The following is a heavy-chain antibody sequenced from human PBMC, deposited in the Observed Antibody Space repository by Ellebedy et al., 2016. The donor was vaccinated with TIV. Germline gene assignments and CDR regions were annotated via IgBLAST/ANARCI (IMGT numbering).Heavy chain of an antibody. J-gene: IGHJ3*02. V-gene: IGHV1-24*01. CDR3: AREGTMVRGDDAFDI. Sequence: AASVKVSCKVSGYTLTELSMHWVRQAPGKGLEWMGGFDPEDGETIYAQKFQGWVTMTRDTSINTAYMELSRLRSDDTAVYYCAREGTMVRGDDAFDIWGQGTMVTVSS. D-gene: IGHD3-10*01. CDR2: FDPEDGET. CDR1: GYTLTELS.